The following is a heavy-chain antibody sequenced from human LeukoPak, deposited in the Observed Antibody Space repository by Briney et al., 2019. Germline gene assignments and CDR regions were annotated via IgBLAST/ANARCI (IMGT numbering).Heavy chain of an antibody. CDR3: ARDYGSGSFWGYFQH. Sequence: PGGSLRLSCAASGFTFSTYAMSWVRQAPGKGLEWVSGLSPSGGNPIYADSVKGRFTISRDNSKNTLYLQMNSLRAEDTAVYYCARDYGSGSFWGYFQHWGQGTLVTVSS. D-gene: IGHD3-10*01. V-gene: IGHV3-23*01. CDR1: GFTFSTYA. J-gene: IGHJ1*01. CDR2: LSPSGGNP.